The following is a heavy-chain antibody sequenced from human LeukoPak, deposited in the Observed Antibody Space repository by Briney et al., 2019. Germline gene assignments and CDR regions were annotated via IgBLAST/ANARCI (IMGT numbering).Heavy chain of an antibody. J-gene: IGHJ4*02. CDR1: GFTFSSYS. V-gene: IGHV3-21*01. CDR2: ISSSSSYI. D-gene: IGHD3-22*01. Sequence: GGSLRLSCAASGFTFSSYSMNWVRQAPGKGLEWVSSISSSSSYIYYADSVKGRFTISRDNAKNSLYLQMNSLRTEDMAVYYCARMTYYYDTTYYYISFFDYWGQGTLVSVSS. CDR3: ARMTYYYDTTYYYISFFDY.